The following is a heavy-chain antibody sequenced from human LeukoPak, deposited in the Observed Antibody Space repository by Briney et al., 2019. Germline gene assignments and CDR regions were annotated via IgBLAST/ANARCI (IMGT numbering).Heavy chain of an antibody. D-gene: IGHD3-3*01. Sequence: GGSLRLSCAASGFTFSSYAMSGVRQAPGKGLEWVSAISGSGGSTYYADSVKGRFTISRDNSKNTLYLQMNSLRAEDTAVCYCVGTNYDFWSGYYLPRFDYWGQGTLVTVSS. CDR2: ISGSGGST. V-gene: IGHV3-23*01. CDR1: GFTFSSYA. J-gene: IGHJ4*02. CDR3: VGTNYDFWSGYYLPRFDY.